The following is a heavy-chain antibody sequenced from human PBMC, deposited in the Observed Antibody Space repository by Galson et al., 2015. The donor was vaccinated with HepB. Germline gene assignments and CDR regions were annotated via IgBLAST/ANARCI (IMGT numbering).Heavy chain of an antibody. V-gene: IGHV1-18*01. D-gene: IGHD6-13*01. Sequence: SVKVSCKASGYTFTSQGISWVRQAPGQGLEWMGWISPFNGKKKDTEKFQGRVIMTTDTSTSTAYMELRSLRSDDTAVYYCARDSAGEAAATAGYYNYMDVWGQGTTVFVSS. CDR1: GYTFTSQG. CDR2: ISPFNGKK. CDR3: ARDSAGEAAATAGYYNYMDV. J-gene: IGHJ6*03.